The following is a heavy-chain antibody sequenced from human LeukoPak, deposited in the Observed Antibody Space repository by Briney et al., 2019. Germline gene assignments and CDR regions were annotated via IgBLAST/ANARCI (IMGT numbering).Heavy chain of an antibody. CDR2: ISAYNGNT. J-gene: IGHJ4*02. Sequence: ASVKVSCKASGYAFTSYGISWVRQAPGQGLEWMGWISAYNGNTNYAQKLQGRVTMTTDTSTSTAYMELRSLRSDDTAVYYCAKVNSIAVAGTVDYWGQGTLVTVSS. CDR1: GYAFTSYG. CDR3: AKVNSIAVAGTVDY. V-gene: IGHV1-18*01. D-gene: IGHD6-19*01.